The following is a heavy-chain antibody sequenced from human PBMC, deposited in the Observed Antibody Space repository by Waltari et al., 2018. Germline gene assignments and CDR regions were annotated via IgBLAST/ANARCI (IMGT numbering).Heavy chain of an antibody. CDR3: ARDVSGYFDF. J-gene: IGHJ4*02. CDR2: INAGNGNA. CDR1: GSTFTSYA. V-gene: IGHV1-3*01. Sequence: QVQLVQSGAEVKKPGASVKVSCKASGSTFTSYAMHWVRQAPGQRLEWMGWINAGNGNAKDASKFQGRVTITRYTSASTAYMELSSLRSEDTAVYYCARDVSGYFDFWGQGTLVTVSS.